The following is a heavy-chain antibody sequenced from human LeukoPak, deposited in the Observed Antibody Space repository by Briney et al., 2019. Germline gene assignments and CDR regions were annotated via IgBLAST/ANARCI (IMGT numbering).Heavy chain of an antibody. CDR2: IYTSGST. D-gene: IGHD3-22*01. Sequence: SETLSLTCTVSGGSISSGSYYWSWIRQPAGKGLEWIGRIYTSGSTNYNPSLKSRVTISIDTSKNQFSLTVTSVTAADTAVYYCAKSGSYYQDWGQGTLVTVSS. J-gene: IGHJ4*02. V-gene: IGHV4-61*02. CDR1: GGSISSGSYY. CDR3: AKSGSYYQD.